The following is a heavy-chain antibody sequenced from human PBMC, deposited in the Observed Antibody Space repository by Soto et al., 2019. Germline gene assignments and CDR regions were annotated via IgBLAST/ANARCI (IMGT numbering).Heavy chain of an antibody. CDR1: GGSFSGYY. D-gene: IGHD4-17*01. V-gene: IGHV4-34*01. CDR3: AREHDYGDYYFDY. CDR2: INHSGST. Sequence: SETLSLTCAVYGGSFSGYYWSWIRQPPGKGLEWIGEINHSGSTNYNPSLRSRVTISVDTSKNQFSLKLSSVTAADTAVYYCAREHDYGDYYFDYWGQGTLVTVSS. J-gene: IGHJ4*02.